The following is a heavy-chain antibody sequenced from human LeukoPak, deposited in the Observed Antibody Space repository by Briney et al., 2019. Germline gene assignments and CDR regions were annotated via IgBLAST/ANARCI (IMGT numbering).Heavy chain of an antibody. CDR3: AKVSSSSLDS. D-gene: IGHD6-6*01. Sequence: GGSLRLSCVASGLGFRMHAMTWVRQAPGKGLEWVSALSSNGEDTHYANSVKGRFTVSRDISKSTLYLQMTSLRAEDTAVYYCAKVSSSSLDSWGQGTLVTVSS. CDR2: LSSNGEDT. CDR1: GLGFRMHA. V-gene: IGHV3-23*01. J-gene: IGHJ4*02.